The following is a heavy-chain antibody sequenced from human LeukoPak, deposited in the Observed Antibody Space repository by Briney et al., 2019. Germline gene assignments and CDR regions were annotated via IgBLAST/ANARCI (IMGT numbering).Heavy chain of an antibody. J-gene: IGHJ4*02. D-gene: IGHD2-15*01. CDR1: GGSISSSSYY. CDR2: IYYSGST. V-gene: IGHV4-39*01. Sequence: KPSETLSLTCTVSGGSISSSSYYWGWIRQPPGKWLEWIGSIYYSGSTYYNPSLKSRVTISVDTSKNQCSLKLSSVPAADTAVYYCARRPYCSGGSCYWSWGQGTLVTVSS. CDR3: ARRPYCSGGSCYWS.